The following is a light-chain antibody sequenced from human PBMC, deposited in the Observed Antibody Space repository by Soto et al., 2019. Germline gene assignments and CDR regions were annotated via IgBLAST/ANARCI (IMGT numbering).Light chain of an antibody. J-gene: IGKJ4*01. V-gene: IGKV3-20*01. Sequence: EIVMTQSPATLSVSPGERATLSCRASQSISSSYLVWYQQKPGQAPRLLIYGASSRAGGVPDRFSGSGSGTDFTLTISRLEPDDFAVYYCQQYSSSPLTFGRGTKVDIK. CDR2: GAS. CDR1: QSISSSY. CDR3: QQYSSSPLT.